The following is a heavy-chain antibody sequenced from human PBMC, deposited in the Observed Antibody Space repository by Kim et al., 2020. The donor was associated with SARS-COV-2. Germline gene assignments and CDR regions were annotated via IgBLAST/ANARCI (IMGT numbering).Heavy chain of an antibody. V-gene: IGHV4-39*01. CDR3: ARQVRGGVVVAAPYYFDY. D-gene: IGHD2-15*01. Sequence: SETLSLTCTVSGGSISSSSYYWGWIRQPPGKGLEWIGSIYYSGSTYYNPSLKSRVTISVDTYKNQFSLKLSSVTAADTAVYYCARQVRGGVVVAAPYYFDYWGQGTLVTVSS. CDR1: GGSISSSSYY. CDR2: IYYSGST. J-gene: IGHJ4*02.